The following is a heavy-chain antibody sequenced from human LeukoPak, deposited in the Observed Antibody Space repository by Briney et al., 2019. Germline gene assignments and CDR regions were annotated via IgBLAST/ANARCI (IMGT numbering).Heavy chain of an antibody. CDR2: ISGSGGST. CDR1: GFTFSSYA. Sequence: GGSLRLSCAASGFTFSSYAMSWVRQAPGKGLEWVSAISGSGGSTYYADSVKGRFTISRGNSKNTLYLQMNSLRAEDTAVYYCAKDRLLWFGELFCYFDYWGQGTLVTVSS. J-gene: IGHJ4*02. CDR3: AKDRLLWFGELFCYFDY. D-gene: IGHD3-10*01. V-gene: IGHV3-23*01.